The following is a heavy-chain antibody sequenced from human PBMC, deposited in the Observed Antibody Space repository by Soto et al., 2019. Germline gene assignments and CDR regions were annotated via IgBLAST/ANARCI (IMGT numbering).Heavy chain of an antibody. D-gene: IGHD6-19*01. J-gene: IGHJ6*02. V-gene: IGHV4-4*02. CDR2: IYHSGST. CDR3: ARGEKSGWSGGYYYYGMDV. Sequence: QVQLQESGPGLVKPSGTLSLTCAVSGGSISSSNWWSWVRQPPGKGLEWIGEIYHSGSTNYNPSLKTRVTISVDKSKNQFSLKRSSVTAADTAVYYCARGEKSGWSGGYYYYGMDVWGQGTTVTVSS. CDR1: GGSISSSNW.